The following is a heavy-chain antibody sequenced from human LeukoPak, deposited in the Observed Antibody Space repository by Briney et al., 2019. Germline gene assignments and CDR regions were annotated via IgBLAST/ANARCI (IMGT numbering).Heavy chain of an antibody. V-gene: IGHV3-21*01. D-gene: IGHD5-24*01. CDR2: ISSSSSY. Sequence: GGSLRLSCAASGFTFSSYSMNWVRQPPGKGLEWVSFISSSSSYKYADSVKGRFTISRDNVKNSLYLQMNSLRAEDTAVYYCARDPSDGYNPLFVYWGQGTLVTVSS. CDR1: GFTFSSYS. J-gene: IGHJ4*02. CDR3: ARDPSDGYNPLFVY.